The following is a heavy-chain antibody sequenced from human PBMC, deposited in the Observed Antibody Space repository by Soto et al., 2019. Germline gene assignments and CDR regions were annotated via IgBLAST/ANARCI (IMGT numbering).Heavy chain of an antibody. CDR1: GASVSSYF. CDR2: IYNSGRT. J-gene: IGHJ6*02. Sequence: SETLSLTCTVSGASVSSYFWSWVRQPPGKGLEWIGYIYNSGRTNYNPSLKSRVTISLDTSDNDFSLRLTSLTAADTAVYYCARVHSGWSSGHGLDVCGQRTTATVSS. CDR3: ARVHSGWSSGHGLDV. D-gene: IGHD6-19*01. V-gene: IGHV4-59*02.